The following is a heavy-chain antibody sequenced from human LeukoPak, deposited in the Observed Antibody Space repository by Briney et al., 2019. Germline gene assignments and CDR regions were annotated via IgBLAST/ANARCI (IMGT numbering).Heavy chain of an antibody. V-gene: IGHV3-30*18. Sequence: TGGSLRLSCAASGFTFSSYGMHWVRQAPGKGLEWVAVISYDGSNKYYADSVKGRFTISRDNSKNTLYLQMNSLRAEDTAVYYCAKRLGTTVTTPYYYYGMDVWGQGTTVTVSS. D-gene: IGHD4-17*01. J-gene: IGHJ6*02. CDR3: AKRLGTTVTTPYYYYGMDV. CDR1: GFTFSSYG. CDR2: ISYDGSNK.